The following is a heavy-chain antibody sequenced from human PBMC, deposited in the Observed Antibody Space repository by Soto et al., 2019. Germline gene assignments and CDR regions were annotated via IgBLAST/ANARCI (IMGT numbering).Heavy chain of an antibody. V-gene: IGHV1-46*03. CDR1: GYTFTSYY. Sequence: ASVKVSFKASGYTFTSYYMHWVRQAPGQGLEWMGIINPSGGSTTYAQKFQGRVTMTRDTSTSTVYMELSSLRSEDTAVYYGARSGVTPPHFDYGGQGTPVPVSS. D-gene: IGHD2-21*02. J-gene: IGHJ4*02. CDR3: ARSGVTPPHFDY. CDR2: INPSGGST.